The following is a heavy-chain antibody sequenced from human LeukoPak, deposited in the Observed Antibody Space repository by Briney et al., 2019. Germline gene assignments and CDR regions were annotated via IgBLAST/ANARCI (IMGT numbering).Heavy chain of an antibody. D-gene: IGHD3-22*01. V-gene: IGHV4-4*02. Sequence: PSETLSLTCTVSGGSISSSYLWSWVRQPPGKGLEWIGEIYDSGTTNYNPSLKSRVTISADKSKNQFSLNLNSVTAADTAVYYCARNSYYDNSGEGAFDIWGQGTMVTVSS. CDR2: IYDSGTT. CDR3: ARNSYYDNSGEGAFDI. J-gene: IGHJ3*02. CDR1: GGSISSSYL.